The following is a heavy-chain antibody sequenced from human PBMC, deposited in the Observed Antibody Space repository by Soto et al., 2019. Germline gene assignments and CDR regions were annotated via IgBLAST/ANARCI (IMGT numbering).Heavy chain of an antibody. CDR1: GFTFSTYA. CDR3: AKDYYYVSSGYASPDY. CDR2: IRGSGAST. J-gene: IGHJ4*02. D-gene: IGHD3-22*01. V-gene: IGHV3-23*01. Sequence: PGGSLILYCAASGFTFSTYAMTWVRPVPGKGLEWVSAIRGSGASTYYADSVKGRFTISRDNSKNTLFLQMNSLRVYDTALYFCAKDYYYVSSGYASPDYWGRGILVTVSS.